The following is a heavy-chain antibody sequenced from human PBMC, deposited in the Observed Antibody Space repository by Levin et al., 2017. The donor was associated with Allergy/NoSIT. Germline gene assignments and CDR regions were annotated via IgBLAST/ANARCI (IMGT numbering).Heavy chain of an antibody. D-gene: IGHD2-15*01. Sequence: SQTLSLTCTVSGGSIIGSYWNWIRQTPGKGLEWLGYAYYTGRSSYNPSLKSRATISLDTSKGQFSLKLTSVSAADTAVYFCAGRATTVAGFYFWGPGTLVTVSS. CDR1: GGSIIGSY. CDR2: AYYTGRS. J-gene: IGHJ4*02. CDR3: AGRATTVAGFYF. V-gene: IGHV4-59*01.